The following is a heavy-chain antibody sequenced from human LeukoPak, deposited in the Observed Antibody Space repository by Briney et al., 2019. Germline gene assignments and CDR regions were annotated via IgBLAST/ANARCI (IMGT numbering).Heavy chain of an antibody. CDR1: GFTFSSSW. Sequence: GGSLRLSCAASGFTFSSSWMTWVRQAPGKGLEWVANIKKDGSEKYYVDSVKGRFTISKDNAKNSLYLQMNSLRAEDTAMFYCARDGAIGRAFDIWGQGTMVTVSS. D-gene: IGHD1-26*01. CDR2: IKKDGSEK. CDR3: ARDGAIGRAFDI. J-gene: IGHJ3*02. V-gene: IGHV3-7*05.